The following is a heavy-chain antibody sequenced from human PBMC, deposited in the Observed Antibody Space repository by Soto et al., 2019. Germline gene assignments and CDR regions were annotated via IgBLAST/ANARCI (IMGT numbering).Heavy chain of an antibody. V-gene: IGHV3-21*01. J-gene: IGHJ4*02. Sequence: EVQLVEAGGGLVKPGESLRLSCTASGFNFGAFSLSWVRQAPGKGLEWVSSIDPTSTEIHYADSVEGRFSVYRDSTKNSLYLQMISLRFEDTGVYYCARDYLTGDPREAFDSWGQGTLVTGSS. CDR3: ARDYLTGDPREAFDS. CDR2: IDPTSTEI. CDR1: GFNFGAFS. D-gene: IGHD7-27*01.